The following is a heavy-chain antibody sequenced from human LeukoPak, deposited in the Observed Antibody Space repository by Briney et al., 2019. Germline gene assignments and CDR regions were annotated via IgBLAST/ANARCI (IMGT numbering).Heavy chain of an antibody. D-gene: IGHD6-13*01. V-gene: IGHV3-7*01. CDR2: IKQDGSEK. CDR3: ARGRGSSSWYAAYYYYGMDV. J-gene: IGHJ6*02. CDR1: GFSVSSNY. Sequence: GGSLRLSCAASGFSVSSNYMTWVRQPPGKGLEWVANIKQDGSEKYYVDSVKGRFTISRDNAKNSLYLQMNSLRAEDTAVYYCARGRGSSSWYAAYYYYGMDVWGQGTTVTVSS.